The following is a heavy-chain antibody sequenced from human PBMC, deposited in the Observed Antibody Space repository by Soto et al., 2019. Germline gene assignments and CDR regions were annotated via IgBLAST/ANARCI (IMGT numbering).Heavy chain of an antibody. Sequence: GGSLRLSCAASGFTFSSYWMHWVRQAPGKGLVWVSRINSDGSSTSYADSVKGRFTISRDNAKNTLYLQMNSLRAEDTAVDYCARDPHGYCSGGSCYGNYFDLWGRGTLVTVSS. CDR3: ARDPHGYCSGGSCYGNYFDL. V-gene: IGHV3-74*01. CDR1: GFTFSSYW. CDR2: INSDGSST. J-gene: IGHJ2*01. D-gene: IGHD2-15*01.